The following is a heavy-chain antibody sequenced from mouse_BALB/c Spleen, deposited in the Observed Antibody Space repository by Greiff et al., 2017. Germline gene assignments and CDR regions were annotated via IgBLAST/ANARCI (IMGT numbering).Heavy chain of an antibody. Sequence: EVKLMESGGGLVQPGGSLKLSCAASGFTFSSYTMSWVRQTPEKRLEWVAYISNGGGSTYYPDTVKGRFTISRDNAKNTLYLQMSSLKSEDTAMYYCARSSYLSVPFAYWGQGTLVTVSA. CDR2: ISNGGGST. J-gene: IGHJ3*01. CDR1: GFTFSSYT. V-gene: IGHV5-12-2*01. D-gene: IGHD5-1*01. CDR3: ARSSYLSVPFAY.